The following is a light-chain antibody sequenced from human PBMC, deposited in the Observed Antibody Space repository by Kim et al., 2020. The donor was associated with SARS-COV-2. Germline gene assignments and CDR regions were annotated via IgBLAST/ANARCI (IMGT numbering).Light chain of an antibody. Sequence: ASVGDKVALSCRASQDISSWLAWDQQKPGRAPTLLIVSASSLQHGVPSRFSGSGSGTDFTLTISDLRPEDFATYYCLQADSFPLTFGGGTKVDIK. CDR1: QDISSW. CDR2: SAS. V-gene: IGKV1-12*01. J-gene: IGKJ4*01. CDR3: LQADSFPLT.